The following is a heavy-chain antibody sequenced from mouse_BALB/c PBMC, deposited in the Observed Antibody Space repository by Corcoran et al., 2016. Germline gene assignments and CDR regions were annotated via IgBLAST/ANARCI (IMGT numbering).Heavy chain of an antibody. V-gene: IGHV1S136*01. D-gene: IGHD1-1*01. CDR1: GYTFTSYA. J-gene: IGHJ1*01. CDR3: ARSYYGSSYWYFDV. Sequence: EVQLQQSGPELVKPGASVKMSCKASGYTFTSYAMHWVKQKPGQGLEWIGYINPYNDGTKYNEKFKGKATLTSDKSSSTAYMELSSLTSEDSAVYYCARSYYGSSYWYFDVWGAGTTVTVSS. CDR2: INPYNDGT.